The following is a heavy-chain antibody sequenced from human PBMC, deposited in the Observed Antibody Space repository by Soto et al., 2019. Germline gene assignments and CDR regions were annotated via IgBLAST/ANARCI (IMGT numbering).Heavy chain of an antibody. V-gene: IGHV4-39*01. Sequence: QVQLQESGPGLVKPSETLSLTCTVSGDSVSSSYYYWAWIRQPPGKGLEWIGSIFYSGSTYYNPSLKSRVTISVDTSKNQFSLKLSSVTAADTAVYYCARRGSSRQIYHYGMDVWGPGTTVTVSS. J-gene: IGHJ6*02. CDR1: GDSVSSSYYY. D-gene: IGHD6-13*01. CDR3: ARRGSSRQIYHYGMDV. CDR2: IFYSGST.